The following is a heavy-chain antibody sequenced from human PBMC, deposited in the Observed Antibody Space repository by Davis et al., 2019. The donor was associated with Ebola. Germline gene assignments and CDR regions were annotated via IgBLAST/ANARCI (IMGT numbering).Heavy chain of an antibody. J-gene: IGHJ6*02. D-gene: IGHD1-26*01. CDR1: GLAFTKAW. V-gene: IGHV3-15*07. CDR2: IRSKTDGETT. CDR3: STSRYIVGDQYGVDV. Sequence: GESLKISCAASGLAFTKAWMNWVRQAPGKGLEWVGRIRSKTDGETTDYAAPVKGRFVILRDDSKNTLFLQMNSLKTEDTGVYYCSTSRYIVGDQYGVDVWGPGTTVIVFS.